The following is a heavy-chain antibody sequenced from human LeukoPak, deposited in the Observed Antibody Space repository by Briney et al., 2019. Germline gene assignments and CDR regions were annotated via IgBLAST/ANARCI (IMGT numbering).Heavy chain of an antibody. CDR2: INPSGGST. J-gene: IGHJ6*02. CDR1: GYTFTSYY. CDR3: ARVVPGHYGMDV. V-gene: IGHV1-46*01. Sequence: ASVKVSCKASGYTFTSYYMHWVRQAPGQGLAWMGIINPSGGSTSYAQKFQGRVTMTRDTSTSTVYMELSSLRSEDTAVYYCARVVPGHYGMDVWGQGTTVTVSS.